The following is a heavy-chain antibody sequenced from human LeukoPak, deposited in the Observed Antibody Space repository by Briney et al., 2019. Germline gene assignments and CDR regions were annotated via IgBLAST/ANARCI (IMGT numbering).Heavy chain of an antibody. Sequence: GGSLRLSCAASGFTFSSYAMSWVRQAPGKGLEWVSAISGSGGSTYYADSVKGRFTISRDNSKNTLYLQMNSLRAEDTAVYYCARVQGDDYVFWGVYLIGAGVVFDIGGKGTMVPVSA. CDR1: GFTFSSYA. V-gene: IGHV3-23*01. CDR2: ISGSGGST. D-gene: IGHD3-3*01. J-gene: IGHJ3*02. CDR3: ARVQGDDYVFWGVYLIGAGVVFDI.